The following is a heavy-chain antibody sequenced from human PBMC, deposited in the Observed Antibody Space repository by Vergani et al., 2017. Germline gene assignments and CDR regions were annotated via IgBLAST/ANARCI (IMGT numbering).Heavy chain of an antibody. D-gene: IGHD2-21*01. Sequence: QVQLVESGGGLVKPGGSLRLSCAASGFTFSDYYMSWIRQAPGKGLEWVSYISSSSSYTNYADSVKGRFTISRDNAKNSLYLQMNSLRAEDTAEYYCASALYCGGDCYDYWGQGTLVTVSS. J-gene: IGHJ4*02. V-gene: IGHV3-11*06. CDR2: ISSSSSYT. CDR3: ASALYCGGDCYDY. CDR1: GFTFSDYY.